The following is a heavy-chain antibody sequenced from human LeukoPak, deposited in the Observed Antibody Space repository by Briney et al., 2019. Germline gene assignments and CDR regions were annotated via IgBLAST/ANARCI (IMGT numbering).Heavy chain of an antibody. CDR1: GFTFSSYA. CDR2: ISYDGSNK. D-gene: IGHD3-22*01. Sequence: LRLSCAASGFTFSSYAMHWVRQAPGKGLEWVAVISYDGSNKYYADSVKGRFTISRDNSKNTLYLQMNSLRAEDTAVYYCARATYYYDSSGHGEAFDIWGQGTMVTVSS. V-gene: IGHV3-30-3*01. CDR3: ARATYYYDSSGHGEAFDI. J-gene: IGHJ3*02.